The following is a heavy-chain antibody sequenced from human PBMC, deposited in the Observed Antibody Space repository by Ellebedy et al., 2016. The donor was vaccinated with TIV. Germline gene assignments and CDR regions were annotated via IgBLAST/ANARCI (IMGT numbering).Heavy chain of an antibody. J-gene: IGHJ3*02. D-gene: IGHD1-20*01. V-gene: IGHV3-30-3*01. CDR1: GFTFSSYA. CDR2: ISYDGSNK. Sequence: GGSLRLXXAASGFTFSSYAMHWVRQAPGKGLEWVAVISYDGSNKYYADSVKGRFTISRDNSKNTLYLQMNSLRAEDTAVYYCAGEVLTGTTSRGAFNIWGQGTMVTVSS. CDR3: AGEVLTGTTSRGAFNI.